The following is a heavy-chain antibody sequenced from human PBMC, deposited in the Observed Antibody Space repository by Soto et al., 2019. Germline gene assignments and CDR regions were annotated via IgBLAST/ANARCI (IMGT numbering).Heavy chain of an antibody. D-gene: IGHD2-2*01. J-gene: IGHJ4*02. CDR1: GYTFTGYY. CDR3: AREVVPAASRGNYFDY. Sequence: QVQLVQSGAEVKKPGASVKVSCKASGYTFTGYYMHWVRQAPGQGLEWMGWINPNSGGTNYAQKFQGWVTMTRDTSISTAYMELSRLRSDDTAVYYCAREVVPAASRGNYFDYWGQGTPVTVSS. CDR2: INPNSGGT. V-gene: IGHV1-2*04.